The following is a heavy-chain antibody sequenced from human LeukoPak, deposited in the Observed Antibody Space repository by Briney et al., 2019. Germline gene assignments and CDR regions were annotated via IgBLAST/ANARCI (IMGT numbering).Heavy chain of an antibody. CDR2: IRHDGSNK. V-gene: IGHV3-30*02. D-gene: IGHD5-12*01. Sequence: PGGSLRLSCAASGFTFDDYGMHWVRQAPGKGLEWVAFIRHDGSNKYYADSVKGRFTISRDNSENTLYLQMNSLRAEDTAVYYCAKVDIVATTPFDYWGQGTLVTVSS. CDR1: GFTFDDYG. CDR3: AKVDIVATTPFDY. J-gene: IGHJ4*02.